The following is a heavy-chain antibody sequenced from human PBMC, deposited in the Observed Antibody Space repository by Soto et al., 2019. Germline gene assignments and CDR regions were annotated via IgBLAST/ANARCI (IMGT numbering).Heavy chain of an antibody. CDR2: ISSNSDTT. CDR1: GFRFSDHS. J-gene: IGHJ4*02. D-gene: IGHD2-21*02. V-gene: IGHV3-48*02. CDR3: ARLPKGSLVTA. Sequence: LVESGGDLVYPGGSLRLSCVASGFRFSDHSMNWVRQAPGKGLQWISYISSNSDTTYYEDSVKGRFTVSRDNANNALFLQMNSLRDDDTATYYCARLPKGSLVTAWGQGARVTVSS.